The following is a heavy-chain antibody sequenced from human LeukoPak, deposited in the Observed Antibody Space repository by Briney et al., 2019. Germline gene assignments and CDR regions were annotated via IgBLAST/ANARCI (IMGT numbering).Heavy chain of an antibody. CDR3: AKDLGYSYGYYSHGMDV. CDR2: ISGSGGST. CDR1: GFTFSSYA. Sequence: QAGGSLRLSCAASGFTFSSYAMSWVRQAPGKGLEWVSAISGSGGSTYYADSVKGRFTISRDNSKNTLYLQMNSLRAEDTAVYYCAKDLGYSYGYYSHGMDVWGQGPTVTVPS. J-gene: IGHJ6*02. D-gene: IGHD5-18*01. V-gene: IGHV3-23*01.